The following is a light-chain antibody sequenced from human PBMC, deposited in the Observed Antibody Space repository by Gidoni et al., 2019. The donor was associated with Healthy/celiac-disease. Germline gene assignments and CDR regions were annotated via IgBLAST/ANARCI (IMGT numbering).Light chain of an antibody. J-gene: IGKJ1*01. Sequence: EIVLTPSPGTLSLSPGERATLSCRASQSVSSSYLAWYQQKPGQAPRLLIYGASSRATGIPDRFSSSGSGTDFTLTISRLEPEDFAVYYCQQYGSSRTFGQXTKVEIK. V-gene: IGKV3-20*01. CDR2: GAS. CDR1: QSVSSSY. CDR3: QQYGSSRT.